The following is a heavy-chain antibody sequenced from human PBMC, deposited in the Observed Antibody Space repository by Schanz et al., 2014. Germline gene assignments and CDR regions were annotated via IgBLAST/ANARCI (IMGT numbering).Heavy chain of an antibody. Sequence: VRVVESGGDLVLPGGSLRLSCDGSGFTFSSYWMSWVRQAPGEGLEWVANIKQDGSEKYYVDSVKGRFTISRDNAKNSLYLQMNSLRPEDTAVYYCAKYGGELGVSFEYWGQGTLVTVSS. V-gene: IGHV3-7*01. CDR2: IKQDGSEK. J-gene: IGHJ4*02. D-gene: IGHD7-27*01. CDR3: AKYGGELGVSFEY. CDR1: GFTFSSYW.